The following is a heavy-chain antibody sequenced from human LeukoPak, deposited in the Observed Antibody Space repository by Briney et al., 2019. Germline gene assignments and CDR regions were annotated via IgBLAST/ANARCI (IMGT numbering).Heavy chain of an antibody. D-gene: IGHD2-15*01. V-gene: IGHV1-46*01. J-gene: IGHJ4*02. CDR1: GYTFTSYF. CDR2: INPSGGST. Sequence: ASVKVSCKASGYTFTSYFIHWVRQAPGQGLEWMGIINPSGGSTSYAQKFQGRVTMTRDMPTSTVYMELSSLRSEDTAVYYCARSKGSVVVVAATLQAEFDYWGQGTLVTVSS. CDR3: ARSKGSVVVVAATLQAEFDY.